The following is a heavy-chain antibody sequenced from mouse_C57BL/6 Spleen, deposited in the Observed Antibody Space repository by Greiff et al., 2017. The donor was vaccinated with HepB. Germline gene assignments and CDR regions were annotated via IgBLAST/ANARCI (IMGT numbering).Heavy chain of an antibody. CDR2: ISSGSSTI. CDR3: ARSGWLLSYYFDY. D-gene: IGHD2-3*01. J-gene: IGHJ2*01. CDR1: GFTFSDYG. V-gene: IGHV5-17*01. Sequence: EVMLVKSGGGLVKPGGSLKLSCAASGFTFSDYGMHWVRQAPEKGLEWVAYISSGSSTIYYADTVKGRFTISRDNAKNTLFLQMTSLRSEDTAMYYCARSGWLLSYYFDYWGQGTTLTVSS.